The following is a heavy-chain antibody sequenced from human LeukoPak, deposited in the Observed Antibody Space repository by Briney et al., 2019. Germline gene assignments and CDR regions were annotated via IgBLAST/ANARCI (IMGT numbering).Heavy chain of an antibody. J-gene: IGHJ4*02. Sequence: ASVKVSCKASGYAFNTYNIHWVRQAPGQGLEWMAWINTNSGRTKYAQRFQGSITMTRDTSISTAYMELNRLRSDDTAVYYCARGPRYYYHRSGYHFWGQGTLVTVSS. CDR3: ARGPRYYYHRSGYHF. CDR1: GYAFNTYN. V-gene: IGHV1-2*02. CDR2: INTNSGRT. D-gene: IGHD3-22*01.